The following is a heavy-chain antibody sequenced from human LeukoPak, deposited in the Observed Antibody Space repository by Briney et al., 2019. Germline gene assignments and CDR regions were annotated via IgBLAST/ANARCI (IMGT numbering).Heavy chain of an antibody. J-gene: IGHJ4*02. Sequence: PSETLSLTCAVYGGSFSGYYWSWIRQPPGKGPEWIGEINHSGSTNYNPSLKSRVTISVDTSKNQFSLKLSSVTAADTAVYYCAREGSSSLMFDYWGQGTLVTVSS. V-gene: IGHV4-34*01. CDR1: GGSFSGYY. CDR3: AREGSSSLMFDY. CDR2: INHSGST. D-gene: IGHD6-6*01.